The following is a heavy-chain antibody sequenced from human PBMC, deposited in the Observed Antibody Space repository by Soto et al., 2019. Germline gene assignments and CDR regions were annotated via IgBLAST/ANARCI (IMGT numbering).Heavy chain of an antibody. V-gene: IGHV1-2*04. CDR3: AREGTVIQLWPDDYYYYDMDV. D-gene: IGHD5-18*01. J-gene: IGHJ6*02. Sequence: GASVKVSCKASGYTFTGYYMHWVRQAPGQGLEWMGWINPNSGGTNYAQKFQGWVTMTRDTSISTAYMELSRLRSDDTAVYYCAREGTVIQLWPDDYYYYDMDVWGQGTTVTVSS. CDR1: GYTFTGYY. CDR2: INPNSGGT.